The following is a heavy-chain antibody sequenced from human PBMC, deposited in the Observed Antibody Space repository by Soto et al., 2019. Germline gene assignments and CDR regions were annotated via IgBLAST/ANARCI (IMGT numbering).Heavy chain of an antibody. Sequence: SMRISISASGFPVINTCMSWVRQAPGKGLEWVGRIKSKTDGGTTDYAAPAKGRFTISRDDSKNTLYLQMNRLKTEDTAVYYCTTDGGTVTQWLYFAYWGRGTLVAVSS. J-gene: IGHJ4*02. V-gene: IGHV3-15*01. CDR1: GFPVINTC. CDR2: IKSKTDGGTT. D-gene: IGHD6-19*01. CDR3: TTDGGTVTQWLYFAY.